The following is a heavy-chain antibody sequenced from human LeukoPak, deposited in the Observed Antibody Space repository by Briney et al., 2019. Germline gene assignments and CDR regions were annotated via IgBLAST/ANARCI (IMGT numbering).Heavy chain of an antibody. J-gene: IGHJ4*02. CDR3: ARDNVVDATSGIDY. Sequence: SETLSLTRTVSPGSISSDSYYWAWIRQPPGKGLDWIGSVSYSGSTYFSPSLKSRVTISLDTSKQQFSLKVTSMTAADTAVYFCARDNVVDATSGIDYWGQGTLVTVSS. V-gene: IGHV4-39*07. CDR1: PGSISSDSYY. CDR2: VSYSGST. D-gene: IGHD2-15*01.